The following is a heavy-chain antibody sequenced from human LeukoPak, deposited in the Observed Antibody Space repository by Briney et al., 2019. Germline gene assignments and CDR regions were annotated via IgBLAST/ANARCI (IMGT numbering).Heavy chain of an antibody. CDR2: INHSGST. D-gene: IGHD6-13*01. Sequence: SETLSLTCAVYGGSFSGYYWSWIRQPPGKGLEWIGEINHSGSTNYSPSLKSRVTISVDTSKNQSSLKLSSVTAADTAVYYCARGPYKSRHFDYWGQGTLVTVSS. J-gene: IGHJ4*02. CDR1: GGSFSGYY. CDR3: ARGPYKSRHFDY. V-gene: IGHV4-34*01.